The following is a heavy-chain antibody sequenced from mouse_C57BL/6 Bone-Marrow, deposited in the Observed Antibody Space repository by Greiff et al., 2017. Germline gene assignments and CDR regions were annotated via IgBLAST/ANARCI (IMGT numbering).Heavy chain of an antibody. V-gene: IGHV6-6*01. D-gene: IGHD1-1*01. CDR1: GFTFSDAW. CDR2: IRNKANNHAT. CDR3: TRPLIYYYGSSPVDV. J-gene: IGHJ1*03. Sequence: EVKLVESGGGLVQPGGSMKLSCAASGFTFSDAWMDWVRQSSEKGLEWVAEIRNKANNHATYYAESVKGRFTISRDDSKSSVYLQMNSLRAEDTGIYSCTRPLIYYYGSSPVDVWGTGTTVTVSS.